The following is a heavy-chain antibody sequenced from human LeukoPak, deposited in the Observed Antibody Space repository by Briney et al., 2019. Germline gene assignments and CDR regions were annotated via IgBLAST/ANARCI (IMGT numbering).Heavy chain of an antibody. CDR3: ARHPAGGIGMVPPYYFDY. D-gene: IGHD6-13*01. Sequence: ASVKVSCKASGGTFSGCVISWVRQAPGQGLEWMGRIIPIFDTTNYAQKFQGRVTITTDESTSTAYMELSSLRSEDTAVYYCARHPAGGIGMVPPYYFDYWGQGTLVTVSS. CDR1: GGTFSGCV. V-gene: IGHV1-69*05. J-gene: IGHJ4*02. CDR2: IIPIFDTT.